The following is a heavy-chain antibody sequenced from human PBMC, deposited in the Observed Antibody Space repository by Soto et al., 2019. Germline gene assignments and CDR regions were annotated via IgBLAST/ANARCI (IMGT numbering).Heavy chain of an antibody. CDR2: IYYSGST. V-gene: IGHV4-59*01. CDR3: ARDRRRYCTNGVCSSFDP. CDR1: GGSISSYY. J-gene: IGHJ5*02. Sequence: QVQLQESGPGLVKPSETLSLTCTVSGGSISSYYWSWIRQPPGKGLEWIGYIYYSGSTNYNPSLKRRATISADTSKNQFSLKLSSVTAADTAVYYWARDRRRYCTNGVCSSFDPWGQGTLVTVSS. D-gene: IGHD2-8*01.